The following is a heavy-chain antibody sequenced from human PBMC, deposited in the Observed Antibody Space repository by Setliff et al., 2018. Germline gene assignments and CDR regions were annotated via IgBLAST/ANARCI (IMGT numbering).Heavy chain of an antibody. D-gene: IGHD3-10*01. J-gene: IGHJ3*02. CDR1: GYDFRGHG. CDR3: ARDLNRWFGEFAFDI. V-gene: IGHV1-18*01. CDR2: ISPYSGSA. Sequence: ASVKVSCKVSGYDFRGHGINWVRQAPGQGPEWMGWISPYSGSASYAEKVQDXXXXTAXXXTXXXXXXXXXXXSDDTAVYYCARDLNRWFGEFAFDIWGQGTMVTVSS.